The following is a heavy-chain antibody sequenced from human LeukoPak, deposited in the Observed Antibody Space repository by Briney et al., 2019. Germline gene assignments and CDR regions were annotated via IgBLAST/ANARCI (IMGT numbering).Heavy chain of an antibody. J-gene: IGHJ5*02. CDR2: MNPNSGNT. D-gene: IGHD3-3*01. CDR3: ARSPYGLYYDFWSGRNWFDP. V-gene: IGHV1-8*03. Sequence: GASVKVSCKASGYTFTSYDINWVRQATGQGLEWMGWMNPNSGNTGYAQKFQGRVTITRNTSISTAYMELSSLRSEDTAVYYCARSPYGLYYDFWSGRNWFDPWGQGTLVTVSS. CDR1: GYTFTSYD.